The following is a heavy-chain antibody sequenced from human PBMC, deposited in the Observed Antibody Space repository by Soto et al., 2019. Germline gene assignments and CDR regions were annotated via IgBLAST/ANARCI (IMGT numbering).Heavy chain of an antibody. CDR3: ARGRRTTDYFYGMDG. CDR2: INHSGST. Sequence: LTCAVYGGSFIGYYWSWIRQPPGKGLEWIGEINHSGSTNYNPSLKSRVTISVDTSKNQFSLTLSSVTAAYTAVYYCARGRRTTDYFYGMDGLGQRTTVPVYS. V-gene: IGHV4-34*01. J-gene: IGHJ6*01. CDR1: GGSFIGYY.